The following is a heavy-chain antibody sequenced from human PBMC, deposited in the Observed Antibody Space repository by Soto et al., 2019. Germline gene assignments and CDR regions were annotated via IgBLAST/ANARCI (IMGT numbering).Heavy chain of an antibody. D-gene: IGHD6-13*01. CDR2: IYYSGST. J-gene: IGHJ6*02. Sequence: KTSETLSLTCTVSGGSVSSGSYYWSWIRQPPGKGLEWIGYIYYSGSTNYNPSLKSRATISVDTSKNQFSLKLSSVTAADAAVYYCARDRSWSDYYYGMDVWGQGTTVTVSS. V-gene: IGHV4-61*01. CDR3: ARDRSWSDYYYGMDV. CDR1: GGSVSSGSYY.